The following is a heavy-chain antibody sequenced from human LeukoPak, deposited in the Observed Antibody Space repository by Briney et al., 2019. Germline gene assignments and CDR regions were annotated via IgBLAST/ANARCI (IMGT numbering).Heavy chain of an antibody. D-gene: IGHD5-12*01. CDR1: GFTFSSYA. CDR2: ISGSGGST. J-gene: IGHJ4*02. V-gene: IGHV3-23*01. Sequence: GGSLRLSCAASGFTFSSYAMSWVRQAPGKGLEWVSAISGSGGSTYYADSVKGRFTISRDNSKNTLYLQMNSLRAEDTAVYYCARGFSPSGYSGLGWGQGTLVTVSS. CDR3: ARGFSPSGYSGLG.